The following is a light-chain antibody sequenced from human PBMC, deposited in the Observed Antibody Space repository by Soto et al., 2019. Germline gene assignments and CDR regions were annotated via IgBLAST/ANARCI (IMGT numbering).Light chain of an antibody. CDR3: QQSYGTPIT. J-gene: IGKJ5*01. Sequence: DIQMTQSPSSLSASVGDRVTIXXRSSQSISRYLNWYQQKPGKAPNVXIYVASSLQSEVPSRFSGSGSGTDFTLTITSLQPEDFATYYCQQSYGTPITFGQGTRLEIK. CDR1: QSISRY. CDR2: VAS. V-gene: IGKV1-39*01.